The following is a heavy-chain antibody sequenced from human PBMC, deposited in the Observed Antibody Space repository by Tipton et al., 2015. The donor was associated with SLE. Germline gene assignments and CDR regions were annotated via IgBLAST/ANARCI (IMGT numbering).Heavy chain of an antibody. J-gene: IGHJ6*03. V-gene: IGHV4-61*02. CDR2: IFSRGST. D-gene: IGHD1-26*01. Sequence: TLSLTCNVSGDSISRSTYYWSWIRQPAGKGLEWIGRIFSRGSTNSNLSLKSRVTISLDASKNQFSLKLSSVTAADTAVYYCARDSVGLVDNYHYYYMDVWGKGTTVTISS. CDR3: ARDSVGLVDNYHYYYMDV. CDR1: GDSISRSTYY.